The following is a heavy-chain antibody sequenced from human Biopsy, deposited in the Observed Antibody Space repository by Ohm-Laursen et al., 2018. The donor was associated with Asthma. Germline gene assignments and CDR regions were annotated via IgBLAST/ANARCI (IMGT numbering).Heavy chain of an antibody. Sequence: GSSVKVSCKTSGDTFRTSAFSWVRQAPGQGLERMGGVIPLLDTGDYAQKFQGRVTITADESTSTAYMEVTSLRSEDTAIYYCAKCQVGYSSGWSLLLKKIYYSGMDVWGQGTAVTVSS. CDR3: AKCQVGYSSGWSLLLKKIYYSGMDV. D-gene: IGHD6-19*01. J-gene: IGHJ6*02. CDR2: VIPLLDTG. V-gene: IGHV1-69*01. CDR1: GDTFRTSA.